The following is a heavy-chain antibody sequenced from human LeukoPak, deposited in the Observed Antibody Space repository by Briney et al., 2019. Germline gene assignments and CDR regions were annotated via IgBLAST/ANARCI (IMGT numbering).Heavy chain of an antibody. CDR3: ARVERYYYGSGSYYSWGYFDY. J-gene: IGHJ4*02. CDR2: IRAYNGNT. CDR1: GYTFTSYG. D-gene: IGHD3-10*01. Sequence: ASVKVSCKASGYTFTSYGISWVRQAPGQGLEWMGWIRAYNGNTNYAQKLQGRVTMTTDTSTSTAYMELRSLRSDDTAVYYCARVERYYYGSGSYYSWGYFDYWGQGTLVTVSS. V-gene: IGHV1-18*01.